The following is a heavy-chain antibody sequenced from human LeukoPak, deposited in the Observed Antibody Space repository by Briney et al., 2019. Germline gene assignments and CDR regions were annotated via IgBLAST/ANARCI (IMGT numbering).Heavy chain of an antibody. D-gene: IGHD3-22*01. CDR2: FDPEDGET. V-gene: IGHV1-24*01. CDR1: GYTLTELS. Sequence: ASVKVSCKVSGYTLTELSMHWVRQAPGKGLEWMGGFDPEDGETMYAQKFQGRVTMTEDTSTDTSYMDLSSLRSEDTAVYYCARGGGISMIVVVITSAFDIWGQGTVVTVSS. CDR3: ARGGGISMIVVVITSAFDI. J-gene: IGHJ3*02.